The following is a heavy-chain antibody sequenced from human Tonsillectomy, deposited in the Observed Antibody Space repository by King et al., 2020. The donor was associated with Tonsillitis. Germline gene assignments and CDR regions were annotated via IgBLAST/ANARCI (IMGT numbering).Heavy chain of an antibody. D-gene: IGHD3-10*01. J-gene: IGHJ4*02. CDR1: GYNFVGYY. Sequence: QLVQSGAEVKKPGASVKVSCKASGYNFVGYYMHWVRQAPGQGLEWVGWINPNSGDTNFAQKFQGRVTMTRDRSISTAYMELSRLKSEDTAVYYCARDLGPGNSPQLYWGQGTLVTVSS. V-gene: IGHV1-2*02. CDR2: INPNSGDT. CDR3: ARDLGPGNSPQLY.